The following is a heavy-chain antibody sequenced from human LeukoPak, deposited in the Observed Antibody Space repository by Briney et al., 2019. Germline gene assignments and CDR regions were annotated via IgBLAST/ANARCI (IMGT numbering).Heavy chain of an antibody. CDR1: GFTFSIYS. J-gene: IGHJ4*02. D-gene: IGHD4-23*01. CDR3: ASSDDYGGNRFDY. Sequence: GGSLRLSCAASGFTFSIYSMNWVRQPPGKGLEWVSYISSSSTSIYYADSVKRRFTVSRDNAKNSLYLQMNSLRDDDTAVYYCASSDDYGGNRFDYWGQGTLVTVSS. CDR2: ISSSSTSI. V-gene: IGHV3-48*02.